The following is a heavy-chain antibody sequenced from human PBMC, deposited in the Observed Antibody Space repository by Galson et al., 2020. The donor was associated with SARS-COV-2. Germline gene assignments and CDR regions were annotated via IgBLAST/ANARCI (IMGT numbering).Heavy chain of an antibody. D-gene: IGHD5-18*01. V-gene: IGHV3-30-3*01. CDR1: GFAFSTYA. CDR3: ARDQPRLRAGMDV. CDR2: ISYDGSNK. Sequence: GESLKISCAASGFAFSTYAIHWVRQAPGKGLEWVAVISYDGSNKNYVDSVKGRFTISRNNSKNTLYLQMNSLRPEDTAVYYCARDQPRLRAGMDVWGQGTTVTVS. J-gene: IGHJ6*02.